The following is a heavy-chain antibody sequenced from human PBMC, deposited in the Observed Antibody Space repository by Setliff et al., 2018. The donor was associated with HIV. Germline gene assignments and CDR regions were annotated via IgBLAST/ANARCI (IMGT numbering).Heavy chain of an antibody. Sequence: SGPTLVNPTPTLTLTCTFSGFSLSTSGVGVGWIRQPPGKALEWLALIYWNDDKRYSPALKTRLSISKDTSKNQLVLTLTTMDPVDPAPYYCARHTGYSSGWWYFDYWGQGALVTVSS. V-gene: IGHV2-5*01. CDR2: IYWNDDK. CDR1: GFSLSTSGVG. CDR3: ARHTGYSSGWWYFDY. D-gene: IGHD6-19*01. J-gene: IGHJ4*02.